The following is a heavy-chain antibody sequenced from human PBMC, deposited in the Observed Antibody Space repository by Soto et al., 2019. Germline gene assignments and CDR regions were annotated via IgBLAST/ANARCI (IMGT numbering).Heavy chain of an antibody. CDR2: ISWNSGSI. CDR1: GFTFDDYA. Sequence: GGSLRLSCAASGFTFDDYAMHWVRQAPGKGLEWVSGISWNSGSIGYADSVKGRFTISRDNAKNSLYLQMNSLRAEDTALYYCAKDSSGWDPRDYFDYWGQGTLVTVSS. D-gene: IGHD6-19*01. J-gene: IGHJ4*02. V-gene: IGHV3-9*01. CDR3: AKDSSGWDPRDYFDY.